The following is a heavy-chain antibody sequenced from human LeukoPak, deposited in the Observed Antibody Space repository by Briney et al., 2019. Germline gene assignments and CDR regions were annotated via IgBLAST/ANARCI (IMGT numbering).Heavy chain of an antibody. Sequence: GASVKVSCKASGYTFTSYGISWVRQAPGQGLEWMGWISAYNGNTNYAQKLQGRVTMTTDTSTSTAYMELRSLRSDDTAVYYCARDPYTIFGVVDLRSPDYWGQGTLVTVSS. CDR1: GYTFTSYG. J-gene: IGHJ4*02. D-gene: IGHD3-3*01. CDR3: ARDPYTIFGVVDLRSPDY. CDR2: ISAYNGNT. V-gene: IGHV1-18*01.